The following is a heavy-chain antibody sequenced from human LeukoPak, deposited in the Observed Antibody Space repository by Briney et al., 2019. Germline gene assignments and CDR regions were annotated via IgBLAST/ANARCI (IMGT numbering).Heavy chain of an antibody. CDR3: ARASSGWSRGFDY. J-gene: IGHJ4*02. Sequence: SVKVSCKASGGTFSSYAISWVRQAPGQGLEWMGGIIPIFGTANYAQKFQGRVTITTDESTSTAYKELSSLRSEDTAVYYCARASSGWSRGFDYWGQGTLVTVSS. V-gene: IGHV1-69*05. CDR2: IIPIFGTA. CDR1: GGTFSSYA. D-gene: IGHD6-19*01.